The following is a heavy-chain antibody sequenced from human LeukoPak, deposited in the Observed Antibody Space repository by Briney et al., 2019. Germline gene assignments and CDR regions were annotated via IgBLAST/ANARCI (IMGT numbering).Heavy chain of an antibody. Sequence: GGSLRLSCAASGFTFSSYAISWVRQAPGKGLEWVSSISGSGDITYYADSVKGRFTISRDNAKNSLYLQMNSLRAEDTAVYYCARVAYDSSGYSLDYWGQGTLVTVSS. CDR1: GFTFSSYA. V-gene: IGHV3-21*01. CDR2: ISGSGDIT. CDR3: ARVAYDSSGYSLDY. D-gene: IGHD3-22*01. J-gene: IGHJ4*02.